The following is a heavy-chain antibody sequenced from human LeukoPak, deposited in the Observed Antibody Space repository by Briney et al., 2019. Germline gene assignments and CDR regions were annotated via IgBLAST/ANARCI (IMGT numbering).Heavy chain of an antibody. Sequence: TSETLSLTCTVSGGSISSGYYWGWIRQPPGKGLEWIGSIYHSGSTYYNPSLKSRVTISVDTSKNQFSLKLSSVTAADTAVYYCARVSHMVRGARWFDPWGQGTLVTVSS. V-gene: IGHV4-38-2*02. D-gene: IGHD3-10*01. CDR3: ARVSHMVRGARWFDP. J-gene: IGHJ5*02. CDR1: GGSISSGYY. CDR2: IYHSGST.